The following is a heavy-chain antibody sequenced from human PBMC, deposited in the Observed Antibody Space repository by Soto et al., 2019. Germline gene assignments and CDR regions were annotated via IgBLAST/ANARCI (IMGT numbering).Heavy chain of an antibody. D-gene: IGHD1-26*01. J-gene: IGHJ4*02. V-gene: IGHV3-21*01. CDR2: ISSSSTYI. CDR1: GFTFSSYT. CDR3: AREGTGIVEDTWEPGIDY. Sequence: EVHLVESGGCLVKPGGSLRLSCAASGFTFSSYTMNWVRQAPGKGLEWVSSISSSSTYIYYADPVRGRFTISRDNAKDSLNLQMSGLRADDTATYYCAREGTGIVEDTWEPGIDYWGPGVLVTVSS.